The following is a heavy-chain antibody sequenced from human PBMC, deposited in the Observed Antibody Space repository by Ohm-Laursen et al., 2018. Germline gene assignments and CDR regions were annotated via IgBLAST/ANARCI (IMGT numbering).Heavy chain of an antibody. Sequence: SLRLSCSASGFTFDDYAMHWVRQAPGKGLEWASGISWNSGSIGYADSVKGRFTISRDNAKNSLYLQMNSLRAEDTALYYCAKDGPGYSSSWTGGFDYWGQGTLVTVSS. CDR2: ISWNSGSI. CDR3: AKDGPGYSSSWTGGFDY. V-gene: IGHV3-9*01. CDR1: GFTFDDYA. J-gene: IGHJ4*02. D-gene: IGHD6-13*01.